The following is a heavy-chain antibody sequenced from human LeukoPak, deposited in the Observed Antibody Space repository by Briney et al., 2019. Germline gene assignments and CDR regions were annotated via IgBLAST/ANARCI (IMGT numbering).Heavy chain of an antibody. J-gene: IGHJ5*02. Sequence: PSETLSLTCAVSGGSISSGGYSWSWIRQPPGKGLEWIGYIYHSGSTYYNPSLKSRVTISVDRSKNQFSLKLSSVTAADTAVYYCARGNGPMVRGVIIPNWFDPWGQGTLVTVSS. CDR3: ARGNGPMVRGVIIPNWFDP. D-gene: IGHD3-10*01. CDR1: GGSISSGGYS. V-gene: IGHV4-30-2*01. CDR2: IYHSGST.